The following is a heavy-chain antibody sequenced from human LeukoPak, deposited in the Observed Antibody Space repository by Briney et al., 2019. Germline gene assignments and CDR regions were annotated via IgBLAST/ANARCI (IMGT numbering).Heavy chain of an antibody. CDR2: VYSDDTT. CDR1: GFTVNSNY. J-gene: IGHJ4*02. V-gene: IGHV3-53*01. CDR3: ARGGGYYAIDY. D-gene: IGHD1-26*01. Sequence: GGSLRLSCEASGFTVNSNYMNWVRQAPGKRLEWVSVVYSDDTTYYADSVKGRFTISRDNSKNTLYLQMNNLRAEDTAVYYCARGGGYYAIDYWGQGTLVTVSS.